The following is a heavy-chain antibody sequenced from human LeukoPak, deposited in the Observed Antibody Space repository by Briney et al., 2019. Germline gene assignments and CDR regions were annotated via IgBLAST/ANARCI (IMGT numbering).Heavy chain of an antibody. Sequence: SETLSLTCVVYGGSFSDYYWTWVRQPPGKGLEWIGEINHGGTTKYNPSLKSRVTISVDTSKNQFSLKLSSVTAADTAVYYCARLFYDYVWGSYRPDAFDIWGQGTMVTVSS. J-gene: IGHJ3*02. CDR2: INHGGTT. D-gene: IGHD3-16*02. CDR3: ARLFYDYVWGSYRPDAFDI. V-gene: IGHV4-34*01. CDR1: GGSFSDYY.